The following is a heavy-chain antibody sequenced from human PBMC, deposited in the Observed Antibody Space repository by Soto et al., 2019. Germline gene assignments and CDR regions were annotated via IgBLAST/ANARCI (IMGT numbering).Heavy chain of an antibody. CDR1: GYTFSNFG. CDR3: ARSPRSSPYFDY. CDR2: IYPGDHET. J-gene: IGHJ4*02. D-gene: IGHD6-13*01. Sequence: GESLKISCRFSGYTFSNFGIAWVRHLPGKGLEWMGIIYPGDHETRYSPSFHGKVTISADKSINTAYLQWSSLEASDSAFYYCARSPRSSPYFDYWGQGALVTVSS. V-gene: IGHV5-51*01.